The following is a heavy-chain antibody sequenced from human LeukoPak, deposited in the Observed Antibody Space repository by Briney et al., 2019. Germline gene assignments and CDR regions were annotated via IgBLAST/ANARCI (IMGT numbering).Heavy chain of an antibody. J-gene: IGHJ4*02. D-gene: IGHD6-13*01. V-gene: IGHV3-21*01. CDR1: GFTFSSYS. Sequence: GGSLRLSCAASGFTFSSYSMNWVRQAPGKGLEWVSSISSRSSYIYYADSVKGRFTISRDNAKNSLYLQMNSLRAEDTAVYYCASGLSAAIDYFDYWGQGTLVTVSS. CDR3: ASGLSAAIDYFDY. CDR2: ISSRSSYI.